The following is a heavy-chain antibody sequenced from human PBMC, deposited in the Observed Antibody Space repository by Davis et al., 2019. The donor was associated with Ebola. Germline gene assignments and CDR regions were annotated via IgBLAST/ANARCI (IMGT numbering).Heavy chain of an antibody. V-gene: IGHV1-69*06. D-gene: IGHD3-22*01. J-gene: IGHJ5*02. Sequence: AASVKVSCKSSGDTFNTYSISWIRQAPGQGLEWMGGIIPLFGTPNYAQKFQGRATITADKFASTAYMELSSLRSEDTAVYYCARVGSGYRVWFDPWGQGTLVTVSS. CDR2: IIPLFGTP. CDR1: GDTFNTYS. CDR3: ARVGSGYRVWFDP.